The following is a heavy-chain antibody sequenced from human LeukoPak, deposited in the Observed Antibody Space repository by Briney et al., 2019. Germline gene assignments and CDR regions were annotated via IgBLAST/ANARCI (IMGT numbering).Heavy chain of an antibody. V-gene: IGHV3-74*01. CDR3: VRDLDLGGYSSFVS. CDR1: GFTFSTYFW. J-gene: IGHJ4*02. D-gene: IGHD4-23*01. Sequence: GGSLRLSCAAFGFTFSTYFWMHWVRQAPGKGLVWVSRLRSDGGSSAYADFVRGRFTISRDNAKNTLYLQMNSLRAEDTAVYYCVRDLDLGGYSSFVSWGQGTLVTVSS. CDR2: LRSDGGSS.